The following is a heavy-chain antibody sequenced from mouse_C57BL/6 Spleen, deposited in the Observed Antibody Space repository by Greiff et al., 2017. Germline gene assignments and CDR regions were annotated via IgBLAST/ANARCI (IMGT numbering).Heavy chain of an antibody. Sequence: QVQLQQSGPELVKPGASVKISCKASGYAFSSSWMNWVKQRPGKGLEWIGRIYPGDGDTNYNGKFKGKATLTADKSSSTAYMQLSSLTSEDSAVYFCANGVNWDVFAYWGQGTLVTVSA. CDR1: GYAFSSSW. J-gene: IGHJ3*01. D-gene: IGHD4-1*01. V-gene: IGHV1-82*01. CDR2: IYPGDGDT. CDR3: ANGVNWDVFAY.